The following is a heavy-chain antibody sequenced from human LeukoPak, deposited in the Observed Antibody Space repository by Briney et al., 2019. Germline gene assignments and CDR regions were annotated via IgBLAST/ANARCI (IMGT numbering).Heavy chain of an antibody. CDR3: AREGIVRTYDQ. Sequence: PSETLSLTCTVSGDSISSYYWYWFRQPPGKELEWIACIYYSGITHYNPSLKSRVTMSLDTSKNQFSLRLNPVTAADTAVYYCAREGIVRTYDQWGQGTLVTVSS. CDR2: IYYSGIT. D-gene: IGHD2/OR15-2a*01. CDR1: GDSISSYY. J-gene: IGHJ4*02. V-gene: IGHV4-59*12.